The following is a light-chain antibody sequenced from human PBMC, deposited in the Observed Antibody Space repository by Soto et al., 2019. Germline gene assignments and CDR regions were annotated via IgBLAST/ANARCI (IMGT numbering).Light chain of an antibody. V-gene: IGKV3-15*01. CDR3: QQYNNWPYT. CDR2: GAS. Sequence: EIVMTQPPATLSVSPGERAALSCRASQSVSSNFAWYQQKPGQAPRLLIYGASTRATGIPARFSGSGSGTEFTLTISSLQSEDFAVYYCQQYNNWPYTFGQGTKLEI. CDR1: QSVSSN. J-gene: IGKJ2*01.